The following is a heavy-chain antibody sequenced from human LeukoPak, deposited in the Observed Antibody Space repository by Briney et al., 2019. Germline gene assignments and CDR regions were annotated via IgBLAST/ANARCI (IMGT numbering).Heavy chain of an antibody. D-gene: IGHD6-25*01. CDR2: ISGSGGST. CDR3: AKGGYSIAAYNYYYYMDV. CDR1: GFTFSSYA. J-gene: IGHJ6*03. V-gene: IGHV3-23*01. Sequence: GGSLRLSCAASGFTFSSYAMSWVRQAPGKGLEWVSAISGSGGSTYYADSVKGRFTISRDNSKNTLYLQMNSLRAEDTAVYYCAKGGYSIAAYNYYYYMDVWGKGTTVTVSS.